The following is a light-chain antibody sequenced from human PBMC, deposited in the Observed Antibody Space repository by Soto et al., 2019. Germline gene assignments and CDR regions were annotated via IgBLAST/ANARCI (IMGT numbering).Light chain of an antibody. V-gene: IGLV2-11*01. CDR1: NSDVGDYNH. J-gene: IGLJ2*01. Sequence: QSALTQPRSVSGSPGQSVTISCTGTNSDVGDYNHVSWYQQHPGKVPKVMIYDVDKRPSGVPDRFSGSKSGNTASLTISGLQTDDEADYYCCSYAGNYMKVVFGGGTKLTGL. CDR2: DVD. CDR3: CSYAGNYMKVV.